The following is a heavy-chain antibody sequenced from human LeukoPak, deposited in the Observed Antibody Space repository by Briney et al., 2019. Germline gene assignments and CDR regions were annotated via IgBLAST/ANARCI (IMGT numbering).Heavy chain of an antibody. CDR3: AKGRGYQLLLGN. CDR2: ISYDGSNK. V-gene: IGHV3-30*18. CDR1: GFTFSSYG. J-gene: IGHJ4*02. Sequence: GGSLRLSCAASGFTFSSYGMHWVRQAPGKGLEWVAVISYDGSNKYYADSVKGRFTISRDNSKNTLYLQMDSLRAEDTAVYYCAKGRGYQLLLGNWGQGTLVTVSS. D-gene: IGHD2-2*01.